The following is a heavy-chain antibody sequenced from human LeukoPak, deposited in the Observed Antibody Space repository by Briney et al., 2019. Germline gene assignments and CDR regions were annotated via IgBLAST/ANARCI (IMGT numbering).Heavy chain of an antibody. CDR2: ISYDGSNK. CDR1: GFTFSSYG. CDR3: ANSGGLGGGSYY. Sequence: GRSLRLSCAASGFTFSSYGMHWVRQAPGKGLEWVAVISYDGSNKYYADSVKGRFTISRDNSKNTLYLHMNSLRAEDTAVYYCANSGGLGGGSYYWGQGTLVTVSS. V-gene: IGHV3-30*18. D-gene: IGHD2-15*01. J-gene: IGHJ4*02.